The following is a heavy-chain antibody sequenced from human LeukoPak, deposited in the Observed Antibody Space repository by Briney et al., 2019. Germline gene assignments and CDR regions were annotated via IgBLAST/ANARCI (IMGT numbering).Heavy chain of an antibody. D-gene: IGHD1-1*01. CDR3: ARDPVPATARHFDY. J-gene: IGHJ4*02. Sequence: SGGSLRLSCAASGFTFSSYAIHWVRQAPGKGLEWVAVTSSDGNIKYYADSVKGRFTISRDNSKNTLYLQMNSLRGEDTGVYYCARDPVPATARHFDYWGQGTLVTVSS. V-gene: IGHV3-30-3*01. CDR2: TSSDGNIK. CDR1: GFTFSSYA.